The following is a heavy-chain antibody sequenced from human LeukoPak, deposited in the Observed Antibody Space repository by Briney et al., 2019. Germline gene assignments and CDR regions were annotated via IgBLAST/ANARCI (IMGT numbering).Heavy chain of an antibody. J-gene: IGHJ4*02. CDR2: INSDGSST. CDR3: ARDPRGSWERFGFDF. Sequence: GGSLRLSCAASGFTFSSYWMHWVRQAPGKGLVWVSRINSDGSSTSYADSVKGRFTIPRDNAKNTLYLQMNSLRAEDTAVYYCARDPRGSWERFGFDFWGQGTLVTVSS. V-gene: IGHV3-74*01. CDR1: GFTFSSYW. D-gene: IGHD1-26*01.